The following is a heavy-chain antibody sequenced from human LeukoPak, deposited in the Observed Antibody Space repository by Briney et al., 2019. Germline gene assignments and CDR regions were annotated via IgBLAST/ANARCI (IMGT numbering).Heavy chain of an antibody. CDR1: GFTFSSYW. CDR3: ARVSHQVPLEWLFLSSYYGMDV. Sequence: GGSLRLSCAASGFTFSSYWMSWVRQAPGKGLEWVDNIKQDGSEKYYVDSVKGRFTISRDNAKNSLYLQMNSLRAEDTAVYYCARVSHQVPLEWLFLSSYYGMDVWGQGTTVTVSS. J-gene: IGHJ6*02. D-gene: IGHD3-3*01. V-gene: IGHV3-7*01. CDR2: IKQDGSEK.